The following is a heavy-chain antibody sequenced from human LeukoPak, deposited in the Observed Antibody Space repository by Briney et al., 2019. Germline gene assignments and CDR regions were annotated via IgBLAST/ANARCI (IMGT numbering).Heavy chain of an antibody. CDR2: IYTSGST. Sequence: SRTLSLTCTVAGGSISSGSYYWSWIRQPAGKGLEWIGRIYTSGSTNYNPSLKSRVTISVDTSKNQFSLKLSSVTAADTAVYYCARGFHGCSVRPVDAFDIWGQGTMVTVSS. CDR1: GGSISSGSYY. J-gene: IGHJ3*02. V-gene: IGHV4-61*02. D-gene: IGHD5-24*01. CDR3: ARGFHGCSVRPVDAFDI.